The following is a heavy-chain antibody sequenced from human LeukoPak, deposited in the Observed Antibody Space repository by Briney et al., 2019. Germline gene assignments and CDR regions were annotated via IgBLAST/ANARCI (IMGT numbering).Heavy chain of an antibody. V-gene: IGHV3-9*01. D-gene: IGHD6-13*01. CDR1: GFTFDDYA. CDR2: ISWNSGRI. CDR3: TKDGGSGIAAAGPLAGYFDY. J-gene: IGHJ4*02. Sequence: PGGSLRPSCAASGFTFDDYAMHWVRQAPGKGLEWVSGISWNSGRIGYADSVKGRFTISRDNAKNSLYLQINSLRAEDTALYYCTKDGGSGIAAAGPLAGYFDYWGQGTLVTVSS.